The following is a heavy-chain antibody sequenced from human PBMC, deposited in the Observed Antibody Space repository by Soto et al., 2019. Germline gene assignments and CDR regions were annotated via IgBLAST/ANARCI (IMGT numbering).Heavy chain of an antibody. CDR2: MNPGSGDT. Sequence: ASVDVSWRASGYGFTKQAGRWARRAPGQGLEWMGWMNPGSGDTGYAQKFQGRVTMTRDISIATAYMELSSLRSDDTAIYYCARMETFGSLNWCDLWGQGPLVTASS. CDR3: ARMETFGSLNWCDL. CDR1: GYGFTKQA. V-gene: IGHV1-8*01. D-gene: IGHD3-16*01. J-gene: IGHJ5*02.